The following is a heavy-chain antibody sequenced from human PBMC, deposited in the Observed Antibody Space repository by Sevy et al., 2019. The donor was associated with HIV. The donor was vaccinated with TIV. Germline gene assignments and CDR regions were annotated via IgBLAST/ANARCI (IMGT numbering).Heavy chain of an antibody. CDR1: GFSFSYYG. D-gene: IGHD1-26*01. J-gene: IGHJ6*02. Sequence: GGSQRLSCTGSGFSFSYYGIHWVRQAPGKGLDWVALISHDGINEYYADSVKGRFTISRDNSKNTVYLEMNRLRNKDTAIYFCANAYSGSYSHSYLYALDVWGQGTTVTVSS. CDR3: ANAYSGSYSHSYLYALDV. V-gene: IGHV3-30*18. CDR2: ISHDGINE.